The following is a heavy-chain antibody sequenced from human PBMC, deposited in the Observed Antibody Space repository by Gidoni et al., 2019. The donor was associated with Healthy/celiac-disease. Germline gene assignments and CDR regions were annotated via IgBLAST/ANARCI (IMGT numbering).Heavy chain of an antibody. J-gene: IGHJ3*02. CDR3: ARAPTYYYDSSGPDAFDI. V-gene: IGHV4-59*01. CDR1: GGTISSYY. Sequence: QVPLQESGPGLVKPSETLSLTCTVSGGTISSYYWSWIRQPPGKGLEWIGYIYYSGSTNYNPSLKSRITLSVDTSKNQFSLKLSSVTTADTAVYYCARAPTYYYDSSGPDAFDIWGQGTMVTVSS. D-gene: IGHD3-22*01. CDR2: IYYSGST.